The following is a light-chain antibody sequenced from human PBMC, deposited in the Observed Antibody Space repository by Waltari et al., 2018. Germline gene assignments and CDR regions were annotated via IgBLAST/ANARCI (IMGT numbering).Light chain of an antibody. V-gene: IGLV3-1*01. CDR3: QAWDSSNVV. Sequence: SYELTQPPSVSVSPGKTASLTCSGDKLGDKYACWYQQKPGQSPVLVIYQDSKRPSGIPERFSGSNSGNTATLTISGTQAMDEADYYCQAWDSSNVVFGGGTKLTVL. J-gene: IGLJ2*01. CDR2: QDS. CDR1: KLGDKY.